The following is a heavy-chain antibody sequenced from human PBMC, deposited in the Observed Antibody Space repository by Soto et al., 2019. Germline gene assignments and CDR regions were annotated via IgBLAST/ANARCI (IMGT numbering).Heavy chain of an antibody. V-gene: IGHV3-64*04. CDR3: ARADYYASRGYIY. D-gene: IGHD3-22*01. Sequence: LRLSSSASGFTIRNNAMHWVRRAPWKSPGFLSAINTNGDSTYYADSVKCRLTISRDISKNTLFLQMTTLRVEDTAVYYCARADYYASRGYIYWGQATLVTVAS. CDR1: GFTIRNNA. CDR2: INTNGDST. J-gene: IGHJ4*02.